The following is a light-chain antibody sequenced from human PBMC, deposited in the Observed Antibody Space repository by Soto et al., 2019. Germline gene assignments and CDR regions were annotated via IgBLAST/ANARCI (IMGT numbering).Light chain of an antibody. Sequence: QSALTQPASVSGSPGQSITISCTGTSSDVGGYNYVSWYQQHPGKAPKLMIYDVNTRPSGVSNRFSGSKSGNTASLTISGLQAEDEDDYYCSSYTSSSTEVFGGGTKLTVL. CDR3: SSYTSSSTEV. V-gene: IGLV2-14*01. CDR2: DVN. CDR1: SSDVGGYNY. J-gene: IGLJ3*02.